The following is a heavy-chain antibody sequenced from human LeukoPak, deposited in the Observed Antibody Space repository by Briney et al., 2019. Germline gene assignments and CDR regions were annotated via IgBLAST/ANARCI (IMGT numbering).Heavy chain of an antibody. CDR1: GXXXXXXSXX. D-gene: IGHD3-3*01. V-gene: IGHV4-39*01. CDR2: IYYSGST. CDR3: ARREWTNYFDY. J-gene: IGHJ4*02. Sequence: SETLSLTCTVXGXXXXXXSXXXXXXRXPXXKGXEWIGXIYYSGSTYYNPSLKSRVTISVDTSKNQFSLKLSSVTAADTAVYYCARREWTNYFDYWGQGTLVTVSS.